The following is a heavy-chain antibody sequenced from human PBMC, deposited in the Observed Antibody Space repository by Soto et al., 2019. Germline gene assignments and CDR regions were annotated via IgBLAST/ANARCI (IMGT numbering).Heavy chain of an antibody. CDR1: GGSISSYY. CDR3: ASSMIVVAPNIQH. CDR2: IYYSGST. D-gene: IGHD3-22*01. Sequence: PSETLSLTCTVSGGSISSYYWSWIRQPPGKGLEWIGYIYYSGSTNYNPSLKSRVTISVDTSKNQFSLKLSSVTAADTAVYYCASSMIVVAPNIQHWGQGTLVTVSS. V-gene: IGHV4-59*01. J-gene: IGHJ1*01.